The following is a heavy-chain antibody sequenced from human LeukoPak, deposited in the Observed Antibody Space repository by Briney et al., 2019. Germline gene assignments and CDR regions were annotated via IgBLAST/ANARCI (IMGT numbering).Heavy chain of an antibody. J-gene: IGHJ6*03. CDR3: ARAKKRYYYYYYMDV. Sequence: GGSLRLSCAASGFTFYDYGMSWVRQAPGKGLEWVSGINWNGGSTGYADSVKGRFTISRDNAKNALYLQMNSRRAEDTALYHCARAKKRYYYYYYMDVWGKGTTVTVSS. CDR2: INWNGGST. D-gene: IGHD5-24*01. CDR1: GFTFYDYG. V-gene: IGHV3-20*01.